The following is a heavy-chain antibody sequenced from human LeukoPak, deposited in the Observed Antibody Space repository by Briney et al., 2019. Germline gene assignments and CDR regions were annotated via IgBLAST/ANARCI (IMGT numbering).Heavy chain of an antibody. CDR2: IYPGDSDT. V-gene: IGHV5-51*01. CDR1: GYSFTSYW. J-gene: IGHJ4*02. D-gene: IGHD4-17*01. Sequence: GESLKISCKGSGYSFTSYWIGWVRQMPGKGLEWMGIIYPGDSDTRYSPSFQGQVTISADKSISTAYLQWSSLKASDTAMYYCARLMRGDYEVYYFDYWGQGTLVTVSS. CDR3: ARLMRGDYEVYYFDY.